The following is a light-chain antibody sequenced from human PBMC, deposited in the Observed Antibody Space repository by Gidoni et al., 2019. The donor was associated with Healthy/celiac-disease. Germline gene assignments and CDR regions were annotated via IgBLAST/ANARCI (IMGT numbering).Light chain of an antibody. V-gene: IGKV3-11*01. J-gene: IGKJ4*01. CDR3: QQRSNRPL. Sequence: EIVLTQSPATLSLSPGERATLSCRASQSVSSYLAWYQQKPGQAPRLLIYDASNRATGIPARFSGSGSGTDFTLTISSLEPEDFAVYYCQQRSNRPLFXGXTKVEIK. CDR2: DAS. CDR1: QSVSSY.